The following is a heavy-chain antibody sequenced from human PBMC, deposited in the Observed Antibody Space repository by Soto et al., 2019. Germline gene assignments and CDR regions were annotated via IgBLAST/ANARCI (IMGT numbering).Heavy chain of an antibody. J-gene: IGHJ6*02. D-gene: IGHD6-6*01. CDR1: GYSFTSYW. CDR2: IYPGDSDT. CDR3: AATYSSSSFSDRNFYYGMDV. V-gene: IGHV5-51*01. Sequence: GESLKISCKGSGYSFTSYWIGWVRQMPGKGLEWMGIIYPGDSDTRYSPTFQGQVTISADKSISTANLQWSSLKASDTAMYYFAATYSSSSFSDRNFYYGMDVWGQGTTVTVSS.